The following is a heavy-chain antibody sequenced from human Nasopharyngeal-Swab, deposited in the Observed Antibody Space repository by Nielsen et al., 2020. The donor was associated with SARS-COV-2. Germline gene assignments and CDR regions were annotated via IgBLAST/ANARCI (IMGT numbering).Heavy chain of an antibody. CDR3: ARDSSSSWYEGYDAFDI. Sequence: WGSLRLSCAASGFTVSSNYMSWVRQAPGKGLEWVSVIYSGGSTYYADSVKGRFTISRDNSKNTLYLLMNSLRAEDTAVYYCARDSSSSWYEGYDAFDIWGQGTMVTVSS. CDR1: GFTVSSNY. CDR2: IYSGGST. D-gene: IGHD6-13*01. J-gene: IGHJ3*02. V-gene: IGHV3-53*01.